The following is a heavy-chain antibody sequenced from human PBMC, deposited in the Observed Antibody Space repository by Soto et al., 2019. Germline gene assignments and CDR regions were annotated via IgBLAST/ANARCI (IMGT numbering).Heavy chain of an antibody. Sequence: QVQLVESGGGVVQPGRSLRLSCAASGFTFSSYGMHWVRQAPGTGLEWVAVIWYEGSKKYYADSAKGRFTISRDNSKNTLYLQMTSLRAEDTAVYYCARSALRSRRWSDFYYWGQGTLFTVSS. CDR3: ARSALRSRRWSDFYY. V-gene: IGHV3-33*01. CDR1: GFTFSSYG. D-gene: IGHD3-3*01. CDR2: IWYEGSKK. J-gene: IGHJ4*02.